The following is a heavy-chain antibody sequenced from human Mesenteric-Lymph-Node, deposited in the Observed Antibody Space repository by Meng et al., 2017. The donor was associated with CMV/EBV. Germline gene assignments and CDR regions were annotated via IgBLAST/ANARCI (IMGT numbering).Heavy chain of an antibody. D-gene: IGHD4-23*01. CDR1: GFTFGDYA. CDR3: TSEGSTVVTPESYYYYGMDV. Sequence: GESLKISCTASGFTFGDYAMSWVRQAPGKGLEWVGFIRSKAYGGTTEYAASVKGRFTISRDDSKSIAYLQMNSLKTEDTAVYYCTSEGSTVVTPESYYYYGMDVWGQGTTVTVSS. CDR2: IRSKAYGGTT. J-gene: IGHJ6*02. V-gene: IGHV3-49*04.